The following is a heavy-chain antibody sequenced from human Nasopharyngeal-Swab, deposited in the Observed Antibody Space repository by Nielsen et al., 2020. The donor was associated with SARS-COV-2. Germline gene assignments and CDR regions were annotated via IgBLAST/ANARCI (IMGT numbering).Heavy chain of an antibody. CDR1: GGPIHDYY. V-gene: IGHV4-59*08. J-gene: IGHJ3*02. CDR3: ARHPSMSFRSRAFDM. Sequence: SETLSLTCTVSGGPIHDYYWSWIRQPPGKGLEWIGYILNRGSLEYNPSLKSRVTISLDTSKNQFSLRLSPVTAADTAFYYCARHPSMSFRSRAFDMWGQGTMVTVSS. D-gene: IGHD2-2*01. CDR2: ILNRGSL.